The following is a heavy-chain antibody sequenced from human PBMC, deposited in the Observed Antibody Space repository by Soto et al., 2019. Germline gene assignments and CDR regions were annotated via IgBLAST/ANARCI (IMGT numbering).Heavy chain of an antibody. J-gene: IGHJ2*01. Sequence: QVQLVQSGAEVKKPGSSVKVSCKASGGTFSNYAICWVRQAPGQGLEWMRGVIPVSGTPKYAQKFQDRVLIAADKSTSTAYMELTSLTSEDTAVYFCARDRGSGSYYSVSDYWYFDLWGRGTLVTVSS. D-gene: IGHD1-26*01. CDR3: ARDRGSGSYYSVSDYWYFDL. CDR1: GGTFSNYA. CDR2: VIPVSGTP. V-gene: IGHV1-69*06.